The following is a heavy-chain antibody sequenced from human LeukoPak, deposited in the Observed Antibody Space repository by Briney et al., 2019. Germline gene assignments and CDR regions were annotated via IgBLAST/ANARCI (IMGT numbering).Heavy chain of an antibody. J-gene: IGHJ3*02. V-gene: IGHV3-20*04. CDR2: INWNGGST. CDR1: GFTFDDYG. Sequence: GGSLRLSCAASGFTFDDYGMSWVRQAPGKGLEWVSGINWNGGSTGYADSVKGRFTISRDNAKNSLYLQMNSLRAEDTALYYCARDFIAVAEQGAFDIWGQGTMVTVSS. D-gene: IGHD6-19*01. CDR3: ARDFIAVAEQGAFDI.